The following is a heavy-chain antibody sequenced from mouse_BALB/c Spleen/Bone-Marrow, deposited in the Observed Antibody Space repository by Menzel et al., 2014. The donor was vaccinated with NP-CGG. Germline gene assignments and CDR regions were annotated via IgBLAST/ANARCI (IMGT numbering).Heavy chain of an antibody. J-gene: IGHJ3*01. CDR2: INPSNGGT. CDR3: TRSNGNWFAY. CDR1: GYTFTSYY. Sequence: VQLQQSGAELVKPGASVKLSCKASGYTFTSYYMYWVKLRPGQGLEWIGEINPSNGGTNFNEKFKSKATLTVDKSSSTAYMQPSSLTSEDSAVYYCTRSNGNWFAYWGQGTLVTVSA. V-gene: IGHV1S81*02. D-gene: IGHD2-1*01.